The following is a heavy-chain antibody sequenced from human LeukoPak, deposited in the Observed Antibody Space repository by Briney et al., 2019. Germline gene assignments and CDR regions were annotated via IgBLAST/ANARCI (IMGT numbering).Heavy chain of an antibody. Sequence: SETLSLTCTVSGYAISGGYYWAWIRQPPGEGPEWIGSVFHSGSTIYNPSLKSRVTISVDTSKNQFSLKLSSVTAADTAVYYCARVRYCSGGSCYGWFDPWGQGTLVTVSS. CDR1: GYAISGGYY. J-gene: IGHJ5*02. CDR3: ARVRYCSGGSCYGWFDP. V-gene: IGHV4-38-2*02. D-gene: IGHD2-15*01. CDR2: VFHSGST.